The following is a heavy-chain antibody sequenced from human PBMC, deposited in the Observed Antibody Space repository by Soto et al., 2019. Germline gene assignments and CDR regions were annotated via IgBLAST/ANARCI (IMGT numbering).Heavy chain of an antibody. CDR3: ARDRYGGFDY. CDR2: IYYNGKT. J-gene: IGHJ4*02. V-gene: IGHV4-39*02. D-gene: IGHD3-9*01. Sequence: QLQLQQSGPGLLKPSETLSLTCSVSAGSINSRSYFWAWIRQPPGKGLEWIGSIYYNGKTYYSPSLKSRLNVSVDTSKNQFSLKLTSVTAADTAMYYCARDRYGGFDYWGLGTLVIVSS. CDR1: AGSINSRSYF.